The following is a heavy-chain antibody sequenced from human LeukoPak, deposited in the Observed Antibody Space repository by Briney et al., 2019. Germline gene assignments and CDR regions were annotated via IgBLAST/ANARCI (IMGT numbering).Heavy chain of an antibody. Sequence: GGSLRLSCAASGFTVSSNYMSWVRQAPGKGLEWVSVIYSGGSTYADSVKGRFTISRDNSKNSLYLQMNSLRDEDTAVYYCARDHNWAFDIWGQGTMVTVSS. CDR2: IYSGGST. J-gene: IGHJ3*02. V-gene: IGHV3-66*01. CDR1: GFTVSSNY. D-gene: IGHD5-24*01. CDR3: ARDHNWAFDI.